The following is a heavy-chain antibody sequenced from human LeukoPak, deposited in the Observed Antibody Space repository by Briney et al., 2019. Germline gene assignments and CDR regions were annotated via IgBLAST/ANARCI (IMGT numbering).Heavy chain of an antibody. CDR3: ALEVYYSDNSAFDY. J-gene: IGHJ4*02. D-gene: IGHD3-22*01. CDR1: GYTFTGYY. CDR2: MDPKSGEA. Sequence: ASVKVSCKASGYTFTGYYMFWVRQAPGQGLEWMGWMDPKSGEANHAQKFQGRVIMTRDTSINTAYMELSRLRSDDTAVYYCALEVYYSDNSAFDYWGQGTLVTVSS. V-gene: IGHV1-2*02.